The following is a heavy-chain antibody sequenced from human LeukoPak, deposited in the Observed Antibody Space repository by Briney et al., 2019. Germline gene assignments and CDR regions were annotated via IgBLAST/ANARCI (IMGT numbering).Heavy chain of an antibody. CDR2: ISGSGGST. D-gene: IGHD3-22*01. CDR1: GFTFSSYA. V-gene: IGHV3-23*01. Sequence: GGSLRLSCAASGFTFSSYAMSWVRQAPGKGLDWVSAISGSGGSTYYADSVKGRFTISRDNSKNTLYLQMNSLRAEDTAVYYCAKTLTMIVGYYYYYGMDVWGQGTTVTVSS. CDR3: AKTLTMIVGYYYYYGMDV. J-gene: IGHJ6*02.